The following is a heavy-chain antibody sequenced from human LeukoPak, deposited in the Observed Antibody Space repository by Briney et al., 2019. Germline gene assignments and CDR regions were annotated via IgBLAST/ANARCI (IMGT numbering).Heavy chain of an antibody. CDR2: ISSSSYTI. J-gene: IGHJ5*02. CDR3: ARESYDYVWGSYRPQGFDP. V-gene: IGHV3-48*04. D-gene: IGHD3-16*02. CDR1: GFTFSSYS. Sequence: GGSLRLSCAASGFTFSSYSMNWVRQAPGKGLEWVSYISSSSYTIYYADSVKGRFTISRDNAKNSLCLQMNSLRVEDTAVYYCARESYDYVWGSYRPQGFDPWGQGTLVTVSS.